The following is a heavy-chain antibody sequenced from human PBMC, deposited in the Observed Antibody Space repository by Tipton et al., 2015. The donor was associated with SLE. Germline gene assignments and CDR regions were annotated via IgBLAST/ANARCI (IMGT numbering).Heavy chain of an antibody. J-gene: IGHJ6*03. Sequence: TLSLTCTVSGGSISSSGYYWGWIRQPPGKGLEWIASIYYSGSTYYNPSLKSRVTISVDTAKNQFSLKRRSVTAADTAVYYCAGGSWRGAYYYYMDVWGKGTTVTVSS. CDR1: GGSISSSGYY. V-gene: IGHV4-39*01. CDR2: IYYSGST. CDR3: AGGSWRGAYYYYMDV. D-gene: IGHD3-3*01.